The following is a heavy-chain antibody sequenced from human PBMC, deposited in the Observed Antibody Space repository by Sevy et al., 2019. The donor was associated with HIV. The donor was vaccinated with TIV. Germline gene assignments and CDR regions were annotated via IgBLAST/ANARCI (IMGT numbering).Heavy chain of an antibody. D-gene: IGHD3-9*01. V-gene: IGHV4-4*07. Sequence: SETLSLTCTVSGGSISSYYWSWIRQPAGKGLEWIGRIYTSGSTNYNPSLKSRVTMSVDTSKNQFSLKLSSVTAADTAVYYCARDPQLRYFDWDNWFDPWGQGTLVTVSS. J-gene: IGHJ5*02. CDR1: GGSISSYY. CDR2: IYTSGST. CDR3: ARDPQLRYFDWDNWFDP.